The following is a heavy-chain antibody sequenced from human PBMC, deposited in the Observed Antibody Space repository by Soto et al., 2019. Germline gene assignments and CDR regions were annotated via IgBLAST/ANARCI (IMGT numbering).Heavy chain of an antibody. V-gene: IGHV4-38-2*01. CDR2: VDHSGST. D-gene: IGHD5-12*01. Sequence: ETLSLTCVVSGYVITSGYYWGWIRQPPGKGLEWIGTVDHSGSTYYDPSLQGRVTISIDTSKNQFSLKLTSVTAADTALYYCARYFHTYSGPPIWGQGTLVTVS. CDR3: ARYFHTYSGPPI. J-gene: IGHJ4*02. CDR1: GYVITSGYY.